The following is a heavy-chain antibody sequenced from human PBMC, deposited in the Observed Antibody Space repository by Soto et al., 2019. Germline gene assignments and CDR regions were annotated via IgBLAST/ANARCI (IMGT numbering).Heavy chain of an antibody. CDR3: ARDLDYLLYDY. V-gene: IGHV3-74*03. Sequence: PGGSLRLSCAASEFSFRNYVMHWVRQAPGKGLVWVARISHDGRVTTYGDSVRGRFTVSRDNSKNALFLQMNSLRVEDTAVYYCARDLDYLLYDYWGQGTLVTAPQ. CDR1: EFSFRNYV. J-gene: IGHJ4*02. D-gene: IGHD3-10*01. CDR2: ISHDGRVT.